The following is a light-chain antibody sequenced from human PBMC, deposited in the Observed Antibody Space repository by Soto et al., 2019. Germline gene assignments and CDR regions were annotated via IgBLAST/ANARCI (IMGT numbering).Light chain of an antibody. V-gene: IGLV2-14*01. J-gene: IGLJ1*01. CDR3: SSYTSSSTYV. CDR2: DVS. CDR1: SSDVGGYNY. Sequence: QSALTQPASVSGSPGQSITRPCTGTSSDVGGYNYVSWYQQHPGKAPKLMIYDVSNRPSGVSNRFSGSKSGNTASLTISGLQAEDEADYYCSSYTSSSTYVFGTGTKVTVL.